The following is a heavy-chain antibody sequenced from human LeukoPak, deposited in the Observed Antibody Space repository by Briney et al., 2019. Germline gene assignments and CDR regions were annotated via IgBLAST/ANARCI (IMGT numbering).Heavy chain of an antibody. V-gene: IGHV4-59*01. CDR1: GGSISSYY. CDR3: ARVESSGWTAYPDY. J-gene: IGHJ4*02. Sequence: SETLSLTCTVSGGSISSYYWSWIRQPPGKGLEWIGYIYYSGSTNYNPSLKSRVTISVDTSKNQFSLKLSSVTAADTAVYYCARVESSGWTAYPDYWGQGTLVTVSS. D-gene: IGHD6-19*01. CDR2: IYYSGST.